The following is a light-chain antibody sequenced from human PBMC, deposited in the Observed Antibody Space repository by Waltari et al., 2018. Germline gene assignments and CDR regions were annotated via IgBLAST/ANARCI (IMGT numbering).Light chain of an antibody. V-gene: IGKV1-39*01. CDR1: QSISIF. CDR2: AAS. CDR3: QQSYSTPFT. J-gene: IGKJ4*01. Sequence: DIQMTQSPSSLSASVGDRVTITCRASQSISIFLNWYQQQPGKAPKLLIYAASNLQSGVPSRFSGRGSGTDFTLTISSLRPEDFATYYCQQSYSTPFTFGGGTKVELK.